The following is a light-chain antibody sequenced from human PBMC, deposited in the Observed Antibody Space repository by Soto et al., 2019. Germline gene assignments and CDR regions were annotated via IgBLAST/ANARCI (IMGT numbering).Light chain of an antibody. CDR1: TSDVGSYNL. CDR3: CSYVGATTYV. V-gene: IGLV2-23*01. J-gene: IGLJ1*01. Sequence: QSVLTQPASVSGSPGQSITISCTGITSDVGSYNLVSWYQHHPDKAPKLIIYEGVKRPSGVSDRFSGSTSGVTASLTISGLQAEDEAEYYCCSYVGATTYVFGSGTQLTVL. CDR2: EGV.